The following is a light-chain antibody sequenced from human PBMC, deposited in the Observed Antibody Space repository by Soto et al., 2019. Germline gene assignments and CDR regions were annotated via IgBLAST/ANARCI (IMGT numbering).Light chain of an antibody. CDR1: QDVSND. J-gene: IGKJ4*01. CDR2: AAS. CDR3: LQDHEYLT. V-gene: IGKV1-6*01. Sequence: AIHMTQSPSSLSASVGDRVTITCRASQDVSNDLGWYQQKPGKAPNLLIYAASTLQSGVPSRFSGSGSGTDFTLTISSLQPEDSASYYCLQDHEYLTFGGGTRVEIK.